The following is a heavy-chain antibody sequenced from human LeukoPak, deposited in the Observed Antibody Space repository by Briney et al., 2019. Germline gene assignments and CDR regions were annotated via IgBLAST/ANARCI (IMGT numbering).Heavy chain of an antibody. V-gene: IGHV3-15*01. CDR3: TTDSPYYYDSSGYFDHAFDI. Sequence: GGSLRLSCAASGFTFSNAWMSWVRQAPGKGLEWVGRIKSKTDGGTTDYAAPVKGRFTISRDDSKNTLNLQMNSLKTEDTAVYYCTTDSPYYYDSSGYFDHAFDIWGQGTMVTVSS. CDR2: IKSKTDGGTT. CDR1: GFTFSNAW. J-gene: IGHJ3*02. D-gene: IGHD3-22*01.